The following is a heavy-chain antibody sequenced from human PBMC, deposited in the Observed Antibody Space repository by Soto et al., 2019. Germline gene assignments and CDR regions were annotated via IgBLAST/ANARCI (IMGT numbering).Heavy chain of an antibody. D-gene: IGHD5-18*01. CDR3: AKADRGYSRAVDY. CDR1: GFTFSSYG. V-gene: IGHV3-30*18. CDR2: ISYDVSNK. J-gene: IGHJ4*02. Sequence: QVQLVESGGGVVQPGRSLRLSCAASGFTFSSYGMHWVRQAPGKGLEWVAVISYDVSNKYYADSVKGRFTISRDNSKNTLYLQMNSMRAEDTAVYYCAKADRGYSRAVDYWGQGTLVTVSS.